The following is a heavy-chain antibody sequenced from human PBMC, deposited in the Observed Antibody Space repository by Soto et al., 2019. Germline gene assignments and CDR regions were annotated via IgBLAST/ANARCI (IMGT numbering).Heavy chain of an antibody. D-gene: IGHD2-15*01. CDR3: ATDRIVVVVAAPGDNFDY. V-gene: IGHV1-24*01. CDR1: GYTLTELS. CDR2: FDPEDGET. Sequence: GASVKVSCKVSGYTLTELSMHWVRQAPGKGLEWMGGFDPEDGETIYAQKFQGRVTMTEDTSTDTAYMELSSLRSEDTAVYYCATDRIVVVVAAPGDNFDYWGQGTLVTVSS. J-gene: IGHJ4*02.